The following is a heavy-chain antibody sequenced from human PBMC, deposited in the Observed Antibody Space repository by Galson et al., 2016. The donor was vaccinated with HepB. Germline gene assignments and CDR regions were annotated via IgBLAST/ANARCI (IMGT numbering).Heavy chain of an antibody. CDR1: GFIFSAYG. CDR2: IWYDVIKR. J-gene: IGHJ4*02. Sequence: SLRLSCAASGFIFSAYGMHWVRQAPGKRLEWVATIWYDVIKRYHADSVKGRFTISRDNSKNTLSLQMNSLRAEDTAVYYCARADSRSYASKWSLDYWGQGTLVTVSS. V-gene: IGHV3-33*01. CDR3: ARADSRSYASKWSLDY. D-gene: IGHD3-16*01.